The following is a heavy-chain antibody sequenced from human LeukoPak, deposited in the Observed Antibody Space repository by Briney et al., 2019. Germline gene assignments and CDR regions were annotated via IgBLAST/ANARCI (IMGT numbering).Heavy chain of an antibody. Sequence: GGSLRLSCAASGFTFSSYGMHWVRQAPGKGLEWVANIRQDGSEKYYVDSVKGRFTISRDNAKNSLYLQMNSLRAEDTAVYYCARDKAGATLWYWGQGTLVTVSS. CDR3: ARDKAGATLWY. D-gene: IGHD1-26*01. V-gene: IGHV3-7*01. CDR1: GFTFSSYG. J-gene: IGHJ4*02. CDR2: IRQDGSEK.